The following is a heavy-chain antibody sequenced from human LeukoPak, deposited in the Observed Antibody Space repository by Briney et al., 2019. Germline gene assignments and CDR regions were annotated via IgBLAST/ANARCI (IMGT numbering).Heavy chain of an antibody. CDR2: VSWNRDYI. Sequence: PGGSLRLSCTGSAFIFEDYAIHWVRQVPGRGLEWVSGVSWNRDYIDYGDSVKGRFTISRDNDRKIVYLQMDSLRVDAMDSYHCAATSGWYDSYFAHWGQGTLVTVSS. V-gene: IGHV3-9*03. CDR1: AFIFEDYA. J-gene: IGHJ4*02. CDR3: AATSGWYDSYFAH. D-gene: IGHD6-19*01.